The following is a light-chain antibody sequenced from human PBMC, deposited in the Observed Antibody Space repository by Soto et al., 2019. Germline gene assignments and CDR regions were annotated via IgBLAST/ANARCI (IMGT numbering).Light chain of an antibody. Sequence: QSALTQPASLSGSPGQSITISCTGTSSDIGAYDYVSWFQQHPGKAPKLMISEDNNRPSGVSNRFSGSKSGNTAYLTISGLQVEDEAEYFCSSFTTPSAHVFGTGTKLTVL. CDR1: SSDIGAYDY. J-gene: IGLJ1*01. V-gene: IGLV2-14*01. CDR2: EDN. CDR3: SSFTTPSAHV.